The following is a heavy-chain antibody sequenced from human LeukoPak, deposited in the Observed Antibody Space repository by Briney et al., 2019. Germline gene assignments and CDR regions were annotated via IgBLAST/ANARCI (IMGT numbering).Heavy chain of an antibody. CDR2: IYYSGST. V-gene: IGHV4-31*03. CDR1: GGSISSGGYY. CDR3: ARERGRDCSGGSCRWYYFDY. J-gene: IGHJ4*02. D-gene: IGHD2-15*01. Sequence: PSETLSLTCTVSGGSISSGGYYWSWIRQHPGKGLEWIGYIYYSGSTYYNPSLKSRVTISVDTSKNQFPLKLSSVTAADTAVYYCARERGRDCSGGSCRWYYFDYWGQGTLVTVSS.